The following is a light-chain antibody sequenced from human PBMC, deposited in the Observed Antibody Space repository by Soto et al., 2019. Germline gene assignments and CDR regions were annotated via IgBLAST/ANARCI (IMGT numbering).Light chain of an antibody. CDR1: SSNIGTNT. V-gene: IGLV1-44*01. J-gene: IGLJ3*02. CDR3: AAWDDSLNGGV. CDR2: SND. Sequence: QAVVTQPPSASGTPGQRVPISCSGSSSNIGTNTVNWYQQLPGTAPKLLIYSNDQRPSGVPDRFSGSKSGTSASLAISGLQSEDEADYYCAAWDDSLNGGVFGGGTKLTVL.